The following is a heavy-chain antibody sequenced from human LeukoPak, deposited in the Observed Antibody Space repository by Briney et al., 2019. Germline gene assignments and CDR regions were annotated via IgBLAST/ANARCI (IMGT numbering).Heavy chain of an antibody. J-gene: IGHJ6*02. V-gene: IGHV1-46*01. CDR2: INPSGGST. Sequence: ASVKVSCKASGYTFTSYYMHWVRQAPGQGLEWMGIINPSGGSTSYAQKFQGRVTITADKSTSTAYMELSSLRSEDTAVYYCASRFPYCSSTSCPYWYYGMDVWGQGTTVTVSS. CDR3: ASRFPYCSSTSCPYWYYGMDV. CDR1: GYTFTSYY. D-gene: IGHD2-2*01.